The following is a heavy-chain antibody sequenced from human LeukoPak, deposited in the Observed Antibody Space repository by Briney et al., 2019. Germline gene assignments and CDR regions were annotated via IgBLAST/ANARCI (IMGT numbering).Heavy chain of an antibody. CDR1: GGSVSSSHY. D-gene: IGHD5-18*01. CDR3: ARHVAMIGAPYSYGLSPGY. Sequence: SETLSLTCTVSGGSVSSSHYWGWIRQPPGKGLEWIGSIYYGGSTYYNASLRSRVTTSVDTSKNQFSLKLSSVTAADTAVYYCARHVAMIGAPYSYGLSPGYWGQGTLVTVSS. V-gene: IGHV4-39*07. CDR2: IYYGGST. J-gene: IGHJ4*02.